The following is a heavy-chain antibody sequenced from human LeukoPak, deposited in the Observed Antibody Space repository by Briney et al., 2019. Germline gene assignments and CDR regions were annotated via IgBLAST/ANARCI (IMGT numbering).Heavy chain of an antibody. CDR2: ISSSSSYI. Sequence: GWSLRLSCAASGFTFSSYSMNWVRQAPGKGLEWVSSISSSSSYIYYADSVKGRFTISRDNAKNSLYLQMNSLRAEYTAVYYCARYCSSTSCYTPDFDYWGQGTLVTVSS. CDR1: GFTFSSYS. CDR3: ARYCSSTSCYTPDFDY. D-gene: IGHD2-2*02. V-gene: IGHV3-21*01. J-gene: IGHJ4*02.